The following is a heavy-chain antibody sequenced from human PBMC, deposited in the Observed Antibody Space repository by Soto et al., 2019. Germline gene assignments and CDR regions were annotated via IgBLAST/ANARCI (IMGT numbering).Heavy chain of an antibody. CDR2: ISGSGGST. CDR1: GFTFSSYA. Sequence: EVQLLESGGGLVQPGGSLRLSCAASGFTFSSYAMSWVRQAPGKGLEWVSAISGSGGSTYYADSVKGRFTISRDNSKKTLYLQMNSLRAEDTAVYYCAKGWRWEDATVTTLWSGNAFDIWGQGTMVTVSS. J-gene: IGHJ3*02. D-gene: IGHD4-17*01. CDR3: AKGWRWEDATVTTLWSGNAFDI. V-gene: IGHV3-23*01.